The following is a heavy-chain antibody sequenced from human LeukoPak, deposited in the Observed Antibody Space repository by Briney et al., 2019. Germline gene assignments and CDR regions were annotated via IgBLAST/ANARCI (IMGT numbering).Heavy chain of an antibody. CDR2: ISYDGSNK. V-gene: IGHV3-30*04. CDR3: ARETTVVTPGDY. J-gene: IGHJ4*02. Sequence: GGSLRLSCAASGFTFRSYAMHWVRQAPGKGLEWVAVISYDGSNKYYADSVKGRFIISRDNSKNTLYLQMNSLRAEDTAVYYCARETTVVTPGDYWGQGTLVTVSS. D-gene: IGHD4-23*01. CDR1: GFTFRSYA.